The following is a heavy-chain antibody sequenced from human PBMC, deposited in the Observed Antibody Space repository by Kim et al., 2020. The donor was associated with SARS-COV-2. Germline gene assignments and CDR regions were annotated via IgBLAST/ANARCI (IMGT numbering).Heavy chain of an antibody. J-gene: IGHJ4*02. CDR3: ARTRITMIVVVTHFDY. D-gene: IGHD3-22*01. V-gene: IGHV4-31*02. Sequence: LKSRVTISVDTSKNQFSLKLSTVTAADTAVYYCARTRITMIVVVTHFDYWGQGTLVTVSS.